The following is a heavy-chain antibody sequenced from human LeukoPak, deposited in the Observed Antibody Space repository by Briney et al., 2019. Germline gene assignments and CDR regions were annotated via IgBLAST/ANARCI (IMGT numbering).Heavy chain of an antibody. CDR1: GGSISSYY. Sequence: SETLSLTCTVSGGSISSYYWSWLRQPPGKGLEWIGYIYYSGSTNYNPSLKSRVTISVDTSKNQFSLKLSSVTAADTAVYYCARGSGSYYTRPYYFDYWGQGTLVTVSS. D-gene: IGHD3-10*01. V-gene: IGHV4-59*01. J-gene: IGHJ4*02. CDR2: IYYSGST. CDR3: ARGSGSYYTRPYYFDY.